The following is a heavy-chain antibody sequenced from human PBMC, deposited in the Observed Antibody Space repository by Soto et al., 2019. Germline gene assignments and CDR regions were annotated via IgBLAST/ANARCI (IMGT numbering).Heavy chain of an antibody. CDR2: INHSGST. V-gene: IGHV4-34*01. Sequence: QVQLQQWGAGLLKPSETLSLTFAVYGGSFSGYYWNWIRQPPGKGLEWPGEINHSGSTNYNPSLKGRLTISVDTSTNQFSLKLSSVTAADTAVYYCARGRARQDYWGQGTLVTVSS. CDR1: GGSFSGYY. J-gene: IGHJ4*02. CDR3: ARGRARQDY.